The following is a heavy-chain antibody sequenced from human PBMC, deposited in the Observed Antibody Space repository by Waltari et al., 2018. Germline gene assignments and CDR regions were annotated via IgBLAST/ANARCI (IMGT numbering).Heavy chain of an antibody. Sequence: QVQVVQSGAEVKKPGSSVRVSCKASGGTFSSYGISWVRQAPGQGLEWMGGSSPPFGTTNDPQEFQGRVTITADKSTSTAYMELSSLRSADTAVYYCTGGYYESSGFSFSYTYNMDVWGQGTTVTVSS. V-gene: IGHV1-69*06. CDR1: GGTFSSYG. J-gene: IGHJ6*02. D-gene: IGHD3-22*01. CDR2: SSPPFGTT. CDR3: TGGYYESSGFSFSYTYNMDV.